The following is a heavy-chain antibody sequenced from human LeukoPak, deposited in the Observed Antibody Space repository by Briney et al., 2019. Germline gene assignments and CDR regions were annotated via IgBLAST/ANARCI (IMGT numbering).Heavy chain of an antibody. J-gene: IGHJ4*02. CDR3: ARVGPDTYCSGGSCYVDY. CDR1: GYTFSDYY. CDR2: INPNSGGT. Sequence: ASVKVSCKASGYTFSDYYMHWVRQAPGQGLEWMGRINPNSGGTNFAQKFQGRVTMTRDTSNSTAYMELSRLTSDDTAIYYCARVGPDTYCSGGSCYVDYWGQGTLVTVSS. V-gene: IGHV1-2*06. D-gene: IGHD2-15*01.